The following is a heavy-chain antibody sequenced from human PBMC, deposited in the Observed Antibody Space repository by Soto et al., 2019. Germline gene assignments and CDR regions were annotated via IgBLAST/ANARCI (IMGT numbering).Heavy chain of an antibody. CDR3: ARPMATGGDY. CDR2: ILPIFGTA. J-gene: IGHJ4*02. V-gene: IGHV1-69*13. D-gene: IGHD5-12*01. CDR1: GGTFSSYA. Sequence: ASVKVSCKAPGGTFSSYAISWVRQAPGQGLEWMGGILPIFGTANYAQKFQGRVTITADESTSTAYMELSSLRSEDTAVYYCARPMATGGDYWGQGTLVTVSS.